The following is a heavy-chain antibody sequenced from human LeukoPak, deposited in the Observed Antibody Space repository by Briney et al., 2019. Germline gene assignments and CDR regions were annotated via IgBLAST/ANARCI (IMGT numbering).Heavy chain of an antibody. CDR2: IGSSGSTI. V-gene: IGHV3-11*04. CDR1: GFTFSDYY. D-gene: IGHD3-22*01. Sequence: PGGSLRLSCAASGFTFSDYYMSWIRQAPGKGLEWVSYIGSSGSTIYYADSVKGRFTNSRDNAKNSLYLQMNSLRAEDTAVYYCARDASRGSGYYYVDYWGQGTLVTVSS. J-gene: IGHJ4*02. CDR3: ARDASRGSGYYYVDY.